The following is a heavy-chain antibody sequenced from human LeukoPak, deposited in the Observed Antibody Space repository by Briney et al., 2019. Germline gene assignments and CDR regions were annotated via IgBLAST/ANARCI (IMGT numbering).Heavy chain of an antibody. CDR3: ARDPPIAVAGRFWFDP. J-gene: IGHJ5*02. CDR1: GYAFTGYY. D-gene: IGHD6-19*01. V-gene: IGHV1-2*02. CDR2: INPNSGGT. Sequence: EASVKVSCKASGYAFTGYYMHWVRQAPGQGLEWMGWINPNSGGTNYAQKFQGRVTMTRDTSISTAYMELSRLRSDDTAVYYCARDPPIAVAGRFWFDPWGQGTLVTVSS.